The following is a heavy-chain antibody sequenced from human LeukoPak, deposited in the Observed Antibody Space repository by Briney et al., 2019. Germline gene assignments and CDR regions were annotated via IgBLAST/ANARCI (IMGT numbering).Heavy chain of an antibody. J-gene: IGHJ4*02. D-gene: IGHD6-19*01. Sequence: ASMKVSCRASGYTFTGYYMHWVRQAPGQGLEWMGWINPNSGGTNYAQKFQGRVTMTRDTSISTAYMELSRLRSDDTAVYYCARADSSDEYYFDYWGQGTLVTVSS. CDR3: ARADSSDEYYFDY. CDR2: INPNSGGT. V-gene: IGHV1-2*02. CDR1: GYTFTGYY.